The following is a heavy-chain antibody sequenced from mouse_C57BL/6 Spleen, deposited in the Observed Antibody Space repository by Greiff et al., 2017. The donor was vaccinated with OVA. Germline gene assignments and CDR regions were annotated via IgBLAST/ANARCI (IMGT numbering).Heavy chain of an antibody. D-gene: IGHD2-4*01. Sequence: QVQLQQSGAELARPGASVKLSCKASGYTFTSYGIRWVKQRTGQGLEWIGEIYPRSGNTYYNEKFKGKATLTADKSSSTAYMELRSLTSEDSAFYFCARYNYDYDAVAYWGQGTLVTVSA. CDR3: ARYNYDYDAVAY. CDR2: IYPRSGNT. J-gene: IGHJ3*01. V-gene: IGHV1-81*01. CDR1: GYTFTSYG.